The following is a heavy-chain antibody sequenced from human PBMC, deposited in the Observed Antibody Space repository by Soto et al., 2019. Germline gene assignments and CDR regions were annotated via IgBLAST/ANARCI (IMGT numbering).Heavy chain of an antibody. CDR2: ISGSGGST. Sequence: GGSLRLSCATSGFPFSAYAMSWVRQAPGKGLEWVSAISGSGGSTYYADSVKGRFTISRDNSKNTLYLQMNSLRAEDTAVYYCAKANSPNSPVDPWGQGTLVTVSS. CDR3: AKANSPNSPVDP. D-gene: IGHD2-21*01. J-gene: IGHJ5*02. V-gene: IGHV3-23*01. CDR1: GFPFSAYA.